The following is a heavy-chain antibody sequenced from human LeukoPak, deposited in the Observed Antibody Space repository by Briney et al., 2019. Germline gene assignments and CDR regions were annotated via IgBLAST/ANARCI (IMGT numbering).Heavy chain of an antibody. Sequence: PGGSLRLSCAASGFTFSSYAMSWVRQAPGKGLEWVSAISGSGGSTYYADSVKGRFTISRDNSENTLYLQMNSLRAEDTAVYYCARENRGYTYGDEGVSYFYYGMDVWGQGTTVTVSS. J-gene: IGHJ6*02. CDR3: ARENRGYTYGDEGVSYFYYGMDV. D-gene: IGHD5-18*01. V-gene: IGHV3-23*01. CDR1: GFTFSSYA. CDR2: ISGSGGST.